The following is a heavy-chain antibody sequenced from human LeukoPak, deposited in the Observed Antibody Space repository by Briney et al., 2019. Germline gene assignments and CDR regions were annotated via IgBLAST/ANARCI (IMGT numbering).Heavy chain of an antibody. V-gene: IGHV3-30*02. D-gene: IGHD1-1*01. CDR1: GFTFSSYG. J-gene: IGHJ6*03. CDR2: IRYGGSNK. Sequence: GGSLRLSCAASGFTFSSYGMHWVRQAPGKGLEWVAFIRYGGSNKYYADSVKGRFTISRDNSKNTLYLQMNSLRAEDTAVYYCAKGTGTLLGGYYYYYVDVWGKGTTVTVSS. CDR3: AKGTGTLLGGYYYYYVDV.